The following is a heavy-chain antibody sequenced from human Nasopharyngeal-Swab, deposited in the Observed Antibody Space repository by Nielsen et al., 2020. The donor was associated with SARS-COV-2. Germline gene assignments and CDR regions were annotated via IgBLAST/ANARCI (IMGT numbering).Heavy chain of an antibody. Sequence: SETLSLTCTVSGGSISSYYWSWIRQPPGKGLEWIGYIYYSGSTNYNPSLKSRVTISVDTSKNQFSLKLSSVTAADTAVYYCARHYLESYYFDYWGQGTLVTVSS. CDR3: ARHYLESYYFDY. CDR1: GGSISSYY. V-gene: IGHV4-59*08. CDR2: IYYSGST. D-gene: IGHD3-3*01. J-gene: IGHJ4*02.